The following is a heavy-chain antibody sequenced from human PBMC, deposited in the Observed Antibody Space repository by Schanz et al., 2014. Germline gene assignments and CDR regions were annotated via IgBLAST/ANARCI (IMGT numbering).Heavy chain of an antibody. CDR3: ARANYRRKINFDY. V-gene: IGHV3-23*04. CDR2: ISASGGST. D-gene: IGHD3-10*01. J-gene: IGHJ4*02. CDR1: GFTVSSDH. Sequence: EVQLVESGGGFVQPGGSLGLSCVVSGFTVSSDHMSWVRQAPGKGLEWVSTISASGGSTYYADSVKGRFTISRDNSKNTLYLQMNSLRAEDTAVYYCARANYRRKINFDYWGRGTLVTVSS.